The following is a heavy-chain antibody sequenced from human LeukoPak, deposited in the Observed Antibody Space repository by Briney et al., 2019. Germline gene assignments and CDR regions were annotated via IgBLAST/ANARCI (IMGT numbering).Heavy chain of an antibody. Sequence: SETLSLTCTVSDGSISSYYWSWIRQPPGKGLEWIGYIYYSGSTNYNPCLKSRVTISVDTSKNQFSLKLTSVTAADTAVYYCASTYGWYLRHWGQGTLVTVSS. D-gene: IGHD4-17*01. CDR1: DGSISSYY. CDR2: IYYSGST. J-gene: IGHJ1*01. CDR3: ASTYGWYLRH. V-gene: IGHV4-59*01.